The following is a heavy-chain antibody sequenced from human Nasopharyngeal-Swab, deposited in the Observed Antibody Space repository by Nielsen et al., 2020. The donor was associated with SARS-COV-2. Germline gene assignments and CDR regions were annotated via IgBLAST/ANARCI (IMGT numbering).Heavy chain of an antibody. V-gene: IGHV1-2*06. D-gene: IGHD4-17*01. CDR1: VYSFTAFN. CDR2: FNPNSGTA. CDR3: ARGDYGDNHLY. Sequence: ASVKVSCKASVYSFTAFNVHWVRQAPGQGLECMGRFNPNSGTANYVAKFEGRVTMTGDTSTGTAYMELSRLTHDDTAVYYCARGDYGDNHLYWGQGTPVTVSS. J-gene: IGHJ4*01.